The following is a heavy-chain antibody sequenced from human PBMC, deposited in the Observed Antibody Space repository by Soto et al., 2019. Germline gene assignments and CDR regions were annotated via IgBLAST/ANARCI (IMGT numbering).Heavy chain of an antibody. D-gene: IGHD6-19*01. Sequence: PSETSLTCTVSGGSISSSSYYWGWIRQPPGKGLEWIGSIYYSGSTYYNPSLKSRVTISVDTSKNQFSLKLSSVTAADTAVYYCARHAVHSSGFTDCWGQGTLVTVS. CDR3: ARHAVHSSGFTDC. V-gene: IGHV4-39*01. CDR2: IYYSGST. CDR1: GGSISSSSYY. J-gene: IGHJ4*02.